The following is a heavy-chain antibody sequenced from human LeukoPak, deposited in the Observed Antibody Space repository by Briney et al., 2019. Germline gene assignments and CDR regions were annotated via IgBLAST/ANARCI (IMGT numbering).Heavy chain of an antibody. CDR1: GGSISSSSYY. D-gene: IGHD6-13*01. V-gene: IGHV4-39*01. CDR2: IYYSGNT. J-gene: IGHJ5*02. CDR3: ARHWMYSSSPNWFDP. Sequence: SETLSLTCTVSGGSISSSSYYWGWIRQPPGKGLEWIGSIYYSGNTHHNPSLKSRVTISVDTSRNQFSLKLSSVTAADTAVYYCARHWMYSSSPNWFDPWGQGTLVTVSS.